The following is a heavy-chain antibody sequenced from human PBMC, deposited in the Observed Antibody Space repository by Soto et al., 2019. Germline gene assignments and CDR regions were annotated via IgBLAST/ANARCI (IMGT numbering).Heavy chain of an antibody. J-gene: IGHJ6*02. CDR1: GGSISSSNW. D-gene: IGHD2-2*01. V-gene: IGHV4-4*02. CDR3: ARALGYCISTSCYVRVVYGMDV. Sequence: PSETLSLTCAVSGGSISSSNWWSWVRQPPGKGLEWIGEIYHSGSTNYNPSLKSRVTISVDKSKNQFSLKLSSVTAADTAVYYCARALGYCISTSCYVRVVYGMDVWGQGTTVTVSS. CDR2: IYHSGST.